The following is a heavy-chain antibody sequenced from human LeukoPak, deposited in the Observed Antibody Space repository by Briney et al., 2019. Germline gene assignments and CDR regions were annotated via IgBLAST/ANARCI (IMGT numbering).Heavy chain of an antibody. CDR2: IRYDGSNK. CDR3: AKALQEYYYYYYMDV. CDR1: GFTFSSYG. Sequence: GGSLRLSCAASGFTFSSYGMHWVRQAPGKGLEWVAFIRYDGSNKYYADSVKGRFTISRDNSKNTLYLQMNSLRAEDTAVYYCAKALQEYYYYYYMDVWGKGTTVTVSS. D-gene: IGHD4-11*01. V-gene: IGHV3-30*02. J-gene: IGHJ6*03.